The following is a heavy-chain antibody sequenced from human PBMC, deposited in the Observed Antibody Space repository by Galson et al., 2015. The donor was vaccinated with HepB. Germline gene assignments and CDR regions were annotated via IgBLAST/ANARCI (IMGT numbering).Heavy chain of an antibody. D-gene: IGHD5-12*01. J-gene: IGHJ4*02. V-gene: IGHV3-48*01. CDR2: ISHTGSST. Sequence: SLRLSCAASGFTFSIYNMNWVRQAPGKGLELIPYISHTGSSTYYADSVKGRFPISRDNAKNSLYPQMNSLRAEDTAVYYCATNSGYNSAYWGQGTLVTVSS. CDR1: GFTFSIYN. CDR3: ATNSGYNSAY.